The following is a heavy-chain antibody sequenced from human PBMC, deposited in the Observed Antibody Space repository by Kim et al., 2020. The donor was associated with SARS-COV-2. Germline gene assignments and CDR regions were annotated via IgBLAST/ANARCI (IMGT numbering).Heavy chain of an antibody. CDR3: ARGKGQQQLVPTLYYYYYGMDV. CDR2: IYYSGST. D-gene: IGHD6-13*01. CDR1: GGSISSSSYY. V-gene: IGHV4-39*07. J-gene: IGHJ6*02. Sequence: SETLSLTCTVSGGSISSSSYYWGWIRQPPGKGLEWIGSIYYSGSTYYNPSLKSRVTISVDTSKNQFSLKLSTVTAADTAVYYCARGKGQQQLVPTLYYYYYGMDVWGQGTTVTVSS.